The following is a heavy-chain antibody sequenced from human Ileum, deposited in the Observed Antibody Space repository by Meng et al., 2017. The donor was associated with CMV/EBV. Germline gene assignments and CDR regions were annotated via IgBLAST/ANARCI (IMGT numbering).Heavy chain of an antibody. V-gene: IGHV4-31*11. Sequence: SETLSLTFVVSDDSISRGAYYWNWIRHLPGKGLEWIVYTLHSGNIYYNPSINNRLTISTDTSNNDIYLRLSSVTAADKAVYYCVRSPHGIQTTGHFYNLGQFDSWGPGTLVTVSS. J-gene: IGHJ5*01. CDR1: DDSISRGAYY. D-gene: IGHD2-8*02. CDR3: VRSPHGIQTTGHFYNLGQFDS. CDR2: TLHSGNI.